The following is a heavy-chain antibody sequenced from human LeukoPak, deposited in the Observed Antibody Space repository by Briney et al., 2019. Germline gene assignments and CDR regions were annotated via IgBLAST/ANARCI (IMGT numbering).Heavy chain of an antibody. CDR1: GFTFSSYG. CDR2: ISYDGSNK. V-gene: IGHV3-30*18. J-gene: IGHJ4*02. D-gene: IGHD3-10*01. Sequence: GGSLRLSCAASGFTFSSYGMHWVRQAPGKGLEWLAVISYDGSNKYYADSVKGRFTISSDNSKNTLYLQMNSLRAEDTAVYYCAKDPGWFGEVYYFDYWGQGTLVTVSS. CDR3: AKDPGWFGEVYYFDY.